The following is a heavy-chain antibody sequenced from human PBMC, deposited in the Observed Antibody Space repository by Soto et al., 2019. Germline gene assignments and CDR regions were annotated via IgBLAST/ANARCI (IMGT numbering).Heavy chain of an antibody. Sequence: QVQLVESGGGVVQPGRSLRLSCAASGFTFSTYGMHWVRQAPGKGLEWVAVISFDGSNKYYSDSVKGRFTISRDNSKNTLYLQMNSLRAEDTAVYYCAKDIRDYYYYGMDVWGQGTTVTVSS. CDR1: GFTFSTYG. V-gene: IGHV3-30*18. CDR3: AKDIRDYYYYGMDV. CDR2: ISFDGSNK. J-gene: IGHJ6*02. D-gene: IGHD2-2*02.